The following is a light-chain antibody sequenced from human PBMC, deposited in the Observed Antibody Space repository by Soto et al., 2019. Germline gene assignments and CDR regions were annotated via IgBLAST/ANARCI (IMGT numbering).Light chain of an antibody. V-gene: IGKV2-30*01. J-gene: IGKJ5*01. CDR3: MQGTHRPIT. Sequence: FLVTQSPLSLSVSLIQPASISCFSYQVLLYSDGNTYLKWFQQRPGQSPRCLIDKVSVRDSGVPDRFSGSGSGTDFTLKISRVEAEDVRIDYCMQGTHRPITFGQGTRLEIK. CDR1: QVLLYSDGNTY. CDR2: KVS.